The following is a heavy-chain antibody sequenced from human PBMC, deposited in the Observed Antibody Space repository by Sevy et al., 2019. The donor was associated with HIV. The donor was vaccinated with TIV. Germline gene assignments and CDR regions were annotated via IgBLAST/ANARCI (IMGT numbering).Heavy chain of an antibody. Sequence: SETLSLTCGVSGYSISSGYYWGWIRQPPGKGLEWIGSIYHSGSTYSNPSLKSRVTISVDTSKNQFSQKLSSVTAADTAVYYCARGGYTYGKGYFDYWGQGTLVTVSS. CDR2: IYHSGST. D-gene: IGHD5-18*01. J-gene: IGHJ4*02. CDR3: ARGGYTYGKGYFDY. CDR1: GYSISSGYY. V-gene: IGHV4-38-2*01.